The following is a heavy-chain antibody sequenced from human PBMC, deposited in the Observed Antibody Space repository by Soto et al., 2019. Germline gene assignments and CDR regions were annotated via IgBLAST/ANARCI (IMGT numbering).Heavy chain of an antibody. CDR2: IIPMFDTP. V-gene: IGHV1-69*12. CDR1: GGTFSSDS. CDR3: ARAVGLDRDLNS. J-gene: IGHJ4*02. Sequence: QVQLVQSGAEVKKPGSSVKVSCKASGGTFSSDSFSWVRQAPGQGLEWMGVIIPMFDTPIYAQKFQDRVTISADESTSTAYMQLSSARSCDTAVYYCARAVGLDRDLNSWGQGYLVTVSS.